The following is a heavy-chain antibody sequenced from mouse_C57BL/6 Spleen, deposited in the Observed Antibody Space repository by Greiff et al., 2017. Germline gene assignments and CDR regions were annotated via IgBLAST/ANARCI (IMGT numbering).Heavy chain of an antibody. CDR3: ARREGLLLHFDY. J-gene: IGHJ2*01. V-gene: IGHV1-19*01. CDR2: INPYNGGT. Sequence: EVQLQQSGPVLVKPGASVKMSCKASGYTFTDYYMNWVKQSHGKSLEWIGVINPYNGGTSYNQKFKGKATLTVDKSSSTAYMELNSLTSEDSAVYYWARREGLLLHFDYWGQGTTLTVSS. D-gene: IGHD2-3*01. CDR1: GYTFTDYY.